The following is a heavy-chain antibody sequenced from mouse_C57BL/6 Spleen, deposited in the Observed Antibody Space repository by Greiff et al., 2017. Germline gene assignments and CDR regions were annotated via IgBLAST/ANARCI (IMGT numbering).Heavy chain of an antibody. Sequence: VQLQQSGAELVKPGASVKISCKASGYAFSSYWMNWVKQRPGKGLEWIGQIYPGDGDTNYNGKFKGKATLTADKSSSTAYMQLSSLTSEDSAVYFCARSGGYSGDYYAMDYWGQGTSVTVSS. V-gene: IGHV1-80*01. J-gene: IGHJ4*01. CDR1: GYAFSSYW. CDR3: ARSGGYSGDYYAMDY. CDR2: IYPGDGDT. D-gene: IGHD3-1*01.